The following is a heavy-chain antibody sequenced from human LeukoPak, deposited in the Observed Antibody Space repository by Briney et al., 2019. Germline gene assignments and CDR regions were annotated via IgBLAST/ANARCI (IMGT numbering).Heavy chain of an antibody. J-gene: IGHJ4*02. V-gene: IGHV3-21*01. CDR3: ARVSGTSLDY. CDR1: GFTFSSYS. D-gene: IGHD3-10*01. CDR2: ISSGSGYI. Sequence: GGSLRLSCAASGFTFSSYSMNWVRQAPGKGLDWVSSISSGSGYIYYADSVKGRFTISRDNAKNSLYLQMNSLRVEDTAVYYCARVSGTSLDYWGQGTLVTVSS.